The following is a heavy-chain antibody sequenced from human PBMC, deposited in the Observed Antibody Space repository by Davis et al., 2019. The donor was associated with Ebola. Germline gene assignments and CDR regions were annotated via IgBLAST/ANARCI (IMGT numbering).Heavy chain of an antibody. D-gene: IGHD4-17*01. CDR3: ARAGLRMDY. CDR2: INQHGIEK. V-gene: IGHV3-7*01. J-gene: IGHJ4*02. CDR1: GFTFSSYW. Sequence: GESLKISCAASGFTFSSYWMSWVRQAPGKGLEWVANINQHGIEKYYVDSVKGRFTISRDNAKNSLYLQMNSLRAEDMAVYYCARAGLRMDYWGQGTLVTVSS.